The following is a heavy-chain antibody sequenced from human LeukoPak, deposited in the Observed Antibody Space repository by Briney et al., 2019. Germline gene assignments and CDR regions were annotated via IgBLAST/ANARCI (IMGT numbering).Heavy chain of an antibody. CDR1: GFTFSSYA. J-gene: IGHJ4*02. D-gene: IGHD5-24*01. CDR2: ISGSGGST. V-gene: IGHV3-23*01. Sequence: GGSLRLSCAASGFTFSSYAMSWVRQAPGKGLEWVSAISGSGGSTYYADSVKGRFTISRDNSKNTLYLQMNSLRAEDTAVYYRATFGRWLQLRYWGQGTLVTVSS. CDR3: ATFGRWLQLRY.